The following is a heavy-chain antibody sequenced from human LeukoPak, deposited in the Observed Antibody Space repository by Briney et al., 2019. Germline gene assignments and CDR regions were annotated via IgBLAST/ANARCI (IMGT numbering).Heavy chain of an antibody. CDR2: IWYDGGNK. D-gene: IGHD2-15*01. CDR1: EFTFNIYD. CDR3: ARVPTPPYCSGRSCNGVLGDYYYSMDV. Sequence: GGSLRLSCAASEFTFNIYDMHWVRQAPAKGLEWVAVIWYDGGNKYYADSVKGRFTISRDNSKNTLYLQMNSLIADDPAVYCFARVPTPPYCSGRSCNGVLGDYYYSMDVWGQGTTVAVS. J-gene: IGHJ6*02. V-gene: IGHV3-33*01.